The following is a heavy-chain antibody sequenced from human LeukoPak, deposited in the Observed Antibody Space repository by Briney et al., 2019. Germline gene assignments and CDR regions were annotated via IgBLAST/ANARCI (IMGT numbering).Heavy chain of an antibody. V-gene: IGHV3-30*04. Sequence: GRSLRLSCAASGFTFSSYAMHWVRQAPGKGREWVAVISYDGSNKYYADSVKGRFTISRDNSKNTLYLQMNSLRAEDTAVYYCARELGSGSYRARSSDAFDIWGQGTMVTVSS. CDR1: GFTFSSYA. D-gene: IGHD3-10*01. CDR3: ARELGSGSYRARSSDAFDI. CDR2: ISYDGSNK. J-gene: IGHJ3*02.